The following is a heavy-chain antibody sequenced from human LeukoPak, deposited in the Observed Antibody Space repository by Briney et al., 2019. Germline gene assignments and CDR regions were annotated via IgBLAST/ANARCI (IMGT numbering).Heavy chain of an antibody. CDR2: FSGSGGNT. Sequence: GGSLRLSCAASGFTFSSYAMSWVRQAPGKGLEWVSTFSGSGGNTYYADSVKGRFTISRDNSENSLYLQMNSLRTGDTAFYYCVRATVIDFYYYYMDVWGKGTTVTVS. D-gene: IGHD4-17*01. CDR3: VRATVIDFYYYYMDV. J-gene: IGHJ6*03. V-gene: IGHV3-23*01. CDR1: GFTFSSYA.